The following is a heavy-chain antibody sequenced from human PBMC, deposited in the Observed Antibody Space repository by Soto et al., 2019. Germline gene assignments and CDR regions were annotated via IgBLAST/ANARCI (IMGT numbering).Heavy chain of an antibody. CDR3: ARVPDR. CDR1: GGSISSGGYS. J-gene: IGHJ5*02. D-gene: IGHD2-2*01. Sequence: SETRSLTCAVSGGSISSGGYSWSWIRQPPGKGLEWIGYIYHSGSTYYNPSLKSRVTISVDRSKNQFSLKLSSVTAADTAVYYCARVPDRWGQGTLVTV. CDR2: IYHSGST. V-gene: IGHV4-30-2*01.